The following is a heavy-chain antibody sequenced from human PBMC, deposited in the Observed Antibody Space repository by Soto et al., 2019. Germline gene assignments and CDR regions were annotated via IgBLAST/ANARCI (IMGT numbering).Heavy chain of an antibody. Sequence: GWIRQPPGKGLEWIGSIYYSGSTYYNPSLKSRVTISVDTSKNQFSLKLSSVTAADTAVYYCATIYSGSYWRWGQGTLVTVSS. CDR2: IYYSGST. V-gene: IGHV4-39*01. D-gene: IGHD1-26*01. CDR3: ATIYSGSYWR. J-gene: IGHJ4*02.